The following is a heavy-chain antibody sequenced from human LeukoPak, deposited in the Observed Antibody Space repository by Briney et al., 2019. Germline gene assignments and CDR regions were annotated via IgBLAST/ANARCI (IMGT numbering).Heavy chain of an antibody. CDR1: GFTFSSYA. J-gene: IGHJ4*02. V-gene: IGHV3-30-3*01. CDR2: ISYDGSNK. CDR3: ARSEGATTFDY. Sequence: GGSLRLSCVASGFTFSSYAMHWVRQAPGKGLEWVAVISYDGSNKYYADSVKGRFTISRDNSKNTLYLQMNSLRAEDTAVYYCARSEGATTFDYWGQGTLVTVSS. D-gene: IGHD1-26*01.